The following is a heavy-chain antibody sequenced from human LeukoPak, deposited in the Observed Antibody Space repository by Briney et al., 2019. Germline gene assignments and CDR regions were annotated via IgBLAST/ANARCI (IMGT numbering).Heavy chain of an antibody. D-gene: IGHD3-9*01. V-gene: IGHV4-34*01. CDR2: INHSGST. CDR1: GGSFSGYY. J-gene: IGHJ4*02. CDR3: AVLYYDILTGSYYFDY. Sequence: PSETLSLTCAVYGGSFSGYYWSWIRQPPGKGLEWTGEINHSGSTNYNPSLKSRVTISVDTSKNQFSLKLSSVTAADTAVYYCAVLYYDILTGSYYFDYWGQGTLVTVSS.